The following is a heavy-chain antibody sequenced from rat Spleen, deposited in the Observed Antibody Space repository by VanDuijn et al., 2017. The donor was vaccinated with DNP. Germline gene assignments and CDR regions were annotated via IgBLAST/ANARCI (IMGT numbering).Heavy chain of an antibody. CDR2: ISASGGST. D-gene: IGHD1-4*01. Sequence: EVQLVESGGGLVQPGRSLKLSCAASGFTFSNSGMHWIRQAPTKGLEWVATISASGGSTYYRDSVKGRFTISRVNAQSTLYLQMTSLRSEDTAAYYCTRRRLPYWYFDFWGPGTMVTVSS. CDR3: TRRRLPYWYFDF. CDR1: GFTFSNSG. J-gene: IGHJ1*01. V-gene: IGHV5-19*01.